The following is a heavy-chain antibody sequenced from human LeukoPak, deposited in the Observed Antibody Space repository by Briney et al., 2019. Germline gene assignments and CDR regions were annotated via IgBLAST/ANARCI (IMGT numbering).Heavy chain of an antibody. CDR3: ARNLITGTTDYGMDV. CDR2: IYTSGRT. J-gene: IGHJ6*02. Sequence: SETLSLTCTVSGGSISSYYWSWIRQPAGKGLEWIGRIYTSGRTSYNPSLKSRVTMSVDTSKNQFSLKLSSVTAADTAVYYCARNLITGTTDYGMDVWGQGTTVTVSS. V-gene: IGHV4-4*07. D-gene: IGHD1-7*01. CDR1: GGSISSYY.